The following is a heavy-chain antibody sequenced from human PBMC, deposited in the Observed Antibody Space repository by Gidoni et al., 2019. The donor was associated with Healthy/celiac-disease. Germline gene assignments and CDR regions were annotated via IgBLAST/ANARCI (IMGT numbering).Heavy chain of an antibody. CDR3: AAGGRWLQFLLEAFDI. CDR1: GFTFTSSA. Sequence: QMQLVQSGPEVKKPGTSVKVSCKASGFTFTSSAVQWVRQARGQRLEWIGWIVVGSGNTNYAQKFQERVTITRDMSTSTAYMELSSLRSEDTAVYYCAAGGRWLQFLLEAFDIWGQGTMVTVSS. D-gene: IGHD5-12*01. J-gene: IGHJ3*02. CDR2: IVVGSGNT. V-gene: IGHV1-58*01.